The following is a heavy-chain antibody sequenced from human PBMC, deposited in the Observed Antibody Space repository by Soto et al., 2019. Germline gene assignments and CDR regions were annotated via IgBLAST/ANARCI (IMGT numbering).Heavy chain of an antibody. Sequence: PGGSLRLSCAASGFTFSSYDMHWVRQATGKGLEWVSAIGTAGDTYYPGSVKGRFTISRENAKNSLYLQMNSLRAGDTAVYYCARTYSPYYYYYMDVWGKGTTVTVSS. CDR1: GFTFSSYD. CDR3: ARTYSPYYYYYMDV. CDR2: IGTAGDT. D-gene: IGHD5-18*01. J-gene: IGHJ6*03. V-gene: IGHV3-13*01.